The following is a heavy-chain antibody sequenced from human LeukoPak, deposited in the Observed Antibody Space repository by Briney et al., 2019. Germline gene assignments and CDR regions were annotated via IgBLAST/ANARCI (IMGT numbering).Heavy chain of an antibody. Sequence: PGGSLRLSCAASGFTFSSYAMIWVRQAPGKGLEWVSTLSGGSSTTYYADSVKGRFTIPRDNSKNTLSLQMNSLRAEDTAVYYCAKTGSVGMIANSLDYWGQGTLVTVSS. D-gene: IGHD3-22*01. CDR3: AKTGSVGMIANSLDY. CDR2: LSGGSSTT. J-gene: IGHJ4*02. CDR1: GFTFSSYA. V-gene: IGHV3-23*01.